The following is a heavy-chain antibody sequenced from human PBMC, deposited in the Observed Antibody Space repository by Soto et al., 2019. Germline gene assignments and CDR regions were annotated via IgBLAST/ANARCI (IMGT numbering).Heavy chain of an antibody. CDR1: GFTFTSYA. J-gene: IGHJ4*02. Sequence: QVQLVEAGGGVVQPGRSLRLSCAASGFTFTSYAMHWVRQAPGKGLEWVAFISYDGNNKYYADSVKGRFTVSRDNSKNTLYLQMNSLRAEDTAVYYCARGHGDGYPHFDYWGQGTLVTVSS. V-gene: IGHV3-30-3*01. CDR3: ARGHGDGYPHFDY. CDR2: ISYDGNNK. D-gene: IGHD5-12*01.